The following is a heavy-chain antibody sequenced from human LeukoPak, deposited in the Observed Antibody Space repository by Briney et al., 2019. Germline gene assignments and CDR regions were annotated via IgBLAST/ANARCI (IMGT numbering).Heavy chain of an antibody. D-gene: IGHD4-17*01. CDR3: ARDLVTVTKGFDI. Sequence: SETLSLTCTVSGGYISSYYWSWIRQPPGKGLEWLGYIFYSGSTSYNPSLNGRVTISIDTSKNQFSLKLSSVTAADTAVYYCARDLVTVTKGFDIWGQGTMVSVSS. CDR1: GGYISSYY. V-gene: IGHV4-59*01. CDR2: IFYSGST. J-gene: IGHJ3*02.